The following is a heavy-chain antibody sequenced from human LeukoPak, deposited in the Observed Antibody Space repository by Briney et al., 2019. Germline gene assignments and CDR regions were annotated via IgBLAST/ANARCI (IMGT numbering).Heavy chain of an antibody. Sequence: SETLSLTCTVSGGSVSSYYWSWIRHPAGKGLELIGRIYTSGSTNYNPSLKSRVTMSVDTSKNQFSLKLSSVTAADTAVYYCARDILGLAFDYWGQGTLVTVSS. V-gene: IGHV4-4*07. D-gene: IGHD3-3*02. CDR2: IYTSGST. J-gene: IGHJ4*02. CDR3: ARDILGLAFDY. CDR1: GGSVSSYY.